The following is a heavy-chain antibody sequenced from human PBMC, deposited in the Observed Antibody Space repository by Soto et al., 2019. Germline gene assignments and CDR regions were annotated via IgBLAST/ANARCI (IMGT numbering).Heavy chain of an antibody. CDR1: GATFSTTG. Sequence: QVQLVQSGAEVRKPGSSLRVSCKSSGATFSTTGISWVRQAPGQGLEWMGGIIPLFGTPKYARKFQGRVSITADESTNTVSMELNSLRPDDAAVYYSARASPFICVGDPCYRLDSSFDSWGQGSLVIVSS. CDR3: ARASPFICVGDPCYRLDSSFDS. CDR2: IIPLFGTP. J-gene: IGHJ5*01. V-gene: IGHV1-69*01. D-gene: IGHD2-21*02.